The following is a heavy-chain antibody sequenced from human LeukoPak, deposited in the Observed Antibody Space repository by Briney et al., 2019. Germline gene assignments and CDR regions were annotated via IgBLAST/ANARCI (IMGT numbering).Heavy chain of an antibody. V-gene: IGHV5-51*01. CDR1: GFTFSYYW. J-gene: IGHJ4*02. CDR3: AREVGSSSLTFDY. CDR2: IWPSYSET. Sequence: GESLKISCKGSGFTFSYYWIGWVRQVPRKGLEWMGVIWPSYSETRYSPSFEGQVIISADKSITTAYLQWSSLKTSDTAMYYCAREVGSSSLTFDYWGQGTLVTVPS. D-gene: IGHD2-2*01.